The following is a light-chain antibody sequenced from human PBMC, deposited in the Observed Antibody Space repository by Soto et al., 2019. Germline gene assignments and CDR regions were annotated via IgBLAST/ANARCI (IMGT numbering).Light chain of an antibody. CDR3: QQYNTYPLS. CDR1: PGIRNS. V-gene: IGKV1-16*01. Sequence: EIQMTPSPSSLSAAVGDRVTITCRASPGIRNSLARFQQKPEKAPKSLIYEASSLQSGVPSRFSGSGSWTDFTLTISSLQPEDFATYYGQQYNTYPLSSGPGTKVYI. J-gene: IGKJ3*01. CDR2: EAS.